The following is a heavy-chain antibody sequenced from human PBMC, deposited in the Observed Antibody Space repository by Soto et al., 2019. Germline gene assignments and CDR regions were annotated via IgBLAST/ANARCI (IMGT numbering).Heavy chain of an antibody. CDR1: GFSLSKTGVA. J-gene: IGHJ3*01. CDR2: IYCSGDD. D-gene: IGHD2-2*01. Sequence: FGPTLVNPTQPLTLTCSCSGFSLSKTGVAVGWIRQSPGKGLEWLGHIYCSGDDHYRPSLKSRLCIFEDTSKHHVALMLTDVTAVDTATYFCARGLPPLPVFAMDVWGQGTVVTVSS. CDR3: ARGLPPLPVFAMDV. V-gene: IGHV2-5*01.